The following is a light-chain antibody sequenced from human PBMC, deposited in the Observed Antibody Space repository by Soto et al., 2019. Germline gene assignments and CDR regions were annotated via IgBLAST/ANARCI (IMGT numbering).Light chain of an antibody. V-gene: IGLV2-14*01. CDR2: DVS. J-gene: IGLJ1*01. CDR3: SSCTSSSTFV. CDR1: SSDVGGYNC. Sequence: QSALTQPASVSGSPGQSITISCTGTSSDVGGYNCVSWYQQHPGKAPKLMIYDVSNWPSGVSNRFSGSKSGNTASLTISGLQAEDEAEYYCSSCTSSSTFVFGTGTQLTVL.